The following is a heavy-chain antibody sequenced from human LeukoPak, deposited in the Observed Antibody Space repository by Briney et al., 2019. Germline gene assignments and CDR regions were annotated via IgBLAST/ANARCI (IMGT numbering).Heavy chain of an antibody. D-gene: IGHD3-22*01. V-gene: IGHV1-18*01. CDR3: ARYINYYDSSGYYYIGRGYYFDY. Sequence: ASVKVSCKASGYTFTSYGISWVRQAPGQGLEWMGWISAYNGNTNYAQKLQGRVTMTTDTSTSTACMELRSLRSDDTAVYYCARYINYYDSSGYYYIGRGYYFDYWGQGTLVTVSS. CDR2: ISAYNGNT. J-gene: IGHJ4*02. CDR1: GYTFTSYG.